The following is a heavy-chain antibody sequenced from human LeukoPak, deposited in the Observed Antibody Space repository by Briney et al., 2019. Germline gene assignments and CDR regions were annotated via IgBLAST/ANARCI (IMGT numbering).Heavy chain of an antibody. V-gene: IGHV3-23*01. CDR2: ISGSGGST. CDR1: GITLSNYG. CDR3: AKRGVVIRVILVGFHREAYYFDS. J-gene: IGHJ4*02. D-gene: IGHD2-21*01. Sequence: GGSLRLSCAVSGITLSNYGMSWVRQAPGKGLEWVAGISGSGGSTNYADSVKGRFTVSRDNPKNTLFLQMNSLRAEDTAVYFCAKRGVVIRVILVGFHREAYYFDSWGQGALVTVSS.